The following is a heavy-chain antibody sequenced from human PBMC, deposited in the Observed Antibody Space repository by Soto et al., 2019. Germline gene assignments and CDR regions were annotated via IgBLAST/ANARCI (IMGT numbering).Heavy chain of an antibody. Sequence: QVQLVQSGAELKKPGSSVRVSCKASGGSFSDYAISWVRQAPGQGLEWVGGIIPMLGTPNYAPELQGRVTITADASTSTVYMELSSLRSADTAVYYCARDPLKYYDLGVDVWGQGTTVIVSS. CDR3: ARDPLKYYDLGVDV. D-gene: IGHD3-3*01. CDR1: GGSFSDYA. V-gene: IGHV1-69*01. CDR2: IIPMLGTP. J-gene: IGHJ6*02.